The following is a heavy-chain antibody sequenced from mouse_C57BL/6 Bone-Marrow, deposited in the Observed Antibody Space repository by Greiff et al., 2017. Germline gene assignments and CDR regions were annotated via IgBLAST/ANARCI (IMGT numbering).Heavy chain of an antibody. CDR3: ARGSGSSYGGPAWFAY. D-gene: IGHD1-1*01. CDR1: GYTFTSYG. V-gene: IGHV1-81*01. CDR2: IYPRSGNT. Sequence: VKLQESGAELARPGASVKLSCKASGYTFTSYGISWVKQRTGQGLEWIGEIYPRSGNTYYNEKFKGKATLPADKSSSTAYMALSSLTSEDSAVYFCARGSGSSYGGPAWFAYWGQGTLVTVSA. J-gene: IGHJ3*01.